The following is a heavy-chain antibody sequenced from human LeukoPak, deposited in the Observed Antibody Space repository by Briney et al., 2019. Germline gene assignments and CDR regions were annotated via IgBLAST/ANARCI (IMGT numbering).Heavy chain of an antibody. V-gene: IGHV1-24*01. CDR3: ARVPAVAYDY. D-gene: IGHD6-19*01. CDR2: FDPEDGET. CDR1: GYTLTELS. Sequence: ASVKVSCKVSGYTLTELSMHWVRQAPGKGLEWMGGFDPEDGETIYAQKLQGRVTMTTDTSTSTAYMELRSLRSDDTAVYYCARVPAVAYDYWGQGTLVTVSS. J-gene: IGHJ4*02.